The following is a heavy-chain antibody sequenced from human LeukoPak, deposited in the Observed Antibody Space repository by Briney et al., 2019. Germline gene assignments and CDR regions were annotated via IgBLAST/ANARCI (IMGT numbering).Heavy chain of an antibody. V-gene: IGHV3-49*04. Sequence: GGSLRLSCTASGFTFGDYAMSWVRQAPGKGLEWVGFIRSKAYGGTPGYAASVKGRFTISRDDSKSIAYLQMNSLKTEDTAVYYCTRDQTPYYWGQGTLVTVSS. J-gene: IGHJ4*02. CDR1: GFTFGDYA. CDR3: TRDQTPYY. CDR2: IRSKAYGGTP.